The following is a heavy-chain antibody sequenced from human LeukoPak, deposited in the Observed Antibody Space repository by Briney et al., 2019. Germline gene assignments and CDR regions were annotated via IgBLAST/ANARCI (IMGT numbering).Heavy chain of an antibody. V-gene: IGHV3-48*04. CDR3: ARDGDGSFDY. CDR2: ISSSGTM. J-gene: IGHJ4*02. Sequence: GGSLRLSCAASGFSFSIYSMNWVRQAPGKGLEWISYISSSGTMYYADSVKGRFTISRDNAKNSLYLQMNSLRAEDTAVYYCARDGDGSFDYWGQGTLVTVSS. CDR1: GFSFSIYS.